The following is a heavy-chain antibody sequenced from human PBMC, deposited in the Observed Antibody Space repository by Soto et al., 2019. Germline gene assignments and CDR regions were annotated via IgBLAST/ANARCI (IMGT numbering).Heavy chain of an antibody. V-gene: IGHV3-33*01. D-gene: IGHD6-19*01. Sequence: GGSLRLSYAASGFTFSSYGMHWVRQAPGKGLEWVAVIWYDGSNKYYADSVKGRFTISRDNSKNTLYLQMNSLRAEDTAVYYCARAQAVAYYYGMDGWGQGTTVTVSS. CDR2: IWYDGSNK. CDR3: ARAQAVAYYYGMDG. J-gene: IGHJ6*02. CDR1: GFTFSSYG.